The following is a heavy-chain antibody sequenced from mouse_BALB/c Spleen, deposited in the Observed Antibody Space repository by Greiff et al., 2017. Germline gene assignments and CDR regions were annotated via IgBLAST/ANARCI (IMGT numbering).Heavy chain of an antibody. J-gene: IGHJ3*01. D-gene: IGHD2-2*01. CDR2: IYPGNSDT. CDR3: TGYDWFAY. Sequence: EVQLQQSGTVLARPGASVKMSCKASGYSFTSYWMHWVNQRPGQGLEWIGAIYPGNSDTSYNQKFKGKAKLTAVTSASTAYMGLSSLTNEDSAVYYCTGYDWFAYWGQGTLVTVSA. CDR1: GYSFTSYW. V-gene: IGHV1-5*01.